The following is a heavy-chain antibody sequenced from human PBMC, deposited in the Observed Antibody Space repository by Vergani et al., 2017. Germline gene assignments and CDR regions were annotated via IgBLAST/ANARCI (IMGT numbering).Heavy chain of an antibody. D-gene: IGHD1-26*01. CDR3: ARQSSLSSIVGATFGLDY. CDR1: GGSISSGSYY. J-gene: IGHJ4*02. Sequence: QVQLQESGPGLVKPSQTLSLTCTVSGGSISSGSYYWSWIRQPAGKGLEWIGRIYTSGSTNYNPSLKSRVTISVDTSKNQFSLKLSSVTAADTAVYYCARQSSLSSIVGATFGLDYWGQGTLVTVSS. CDR2: IYTSGST. V-gene: IGHV4-61*02.